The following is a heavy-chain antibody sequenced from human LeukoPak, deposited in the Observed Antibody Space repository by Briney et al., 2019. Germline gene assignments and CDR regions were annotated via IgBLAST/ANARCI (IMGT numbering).Heavy chain of an antibody. CDR3: AGGVVAALDFDY. Sequence: SETLSLTCTVSGGSINSYYWSWIRQPPGKGLEWIGYIYYSGSTNYNPSLKSRVTISVDTSKNQFSLKLSSVTAADTAVYYCAGGVVAALDFDYWGQGTLVTVSS. D-gene: IGHD2-15*01. CDR2: IYYSGST. V-gene: IGHV4-59*01. CDR1: GGSINSYY. J-gene: IGHJ4*02.